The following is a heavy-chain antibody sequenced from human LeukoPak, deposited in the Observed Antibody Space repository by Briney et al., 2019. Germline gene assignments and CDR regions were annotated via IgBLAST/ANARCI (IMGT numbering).Heavy chain of an antibody. CDR1: GGSFSGYY. CDR2: INHSGST. D-gene: IGHD3-9*01. CDR3: AASALGLYYYDSRGLSRGSGAYDV. Sequence: SETLSLTCAVYGGSFSGYYWSWIRQPPGKGLEWIGEINHSGSTNYNPSLKSRVTISVDTSKNQFSLKLSSVTAADTAVYYCAASALGLYYYDSRGLSRGSGAYDVWGQGTMVAVSS. V-gene: IGHV4-34*01. J-gene: IGHJ3*01.